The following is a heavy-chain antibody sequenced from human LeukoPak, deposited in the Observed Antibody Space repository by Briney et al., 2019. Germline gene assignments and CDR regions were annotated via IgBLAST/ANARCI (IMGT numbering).Heavy chain of an antibody. D-gene: IGHD3-10*01. Sequence: SETLSLTCAVYGGSFSGYYWSWLRQPPGKGLEWIGEINHSGSTNYNPSLKSRVTISVDTSKNQFSLKLSSVTAADTAVYYCASVYYYGSGSYRSSGYFDYWGQGTLVTVSS. CDR2: INHSGST. V-gene: IGHV4-34*01. CDR3: ASVYYYGSGSYRSSGYFDY. J-gene: IGHJ4*02. CDR1: GGSFSGYY.